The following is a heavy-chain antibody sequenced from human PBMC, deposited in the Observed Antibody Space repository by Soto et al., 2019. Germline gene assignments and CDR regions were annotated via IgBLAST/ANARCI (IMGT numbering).Heavy chain of an antibody. CDR3: ARGRLVAATSDPPYCYYGIDV. Sequence: GALRLSCATSGFTFSSYSMNWVRQAPGMGLEWVSSISSSSRYIYYADSVRGRFTISRDNAKNSLYLQIYSLRAEDTAVYYCARGRLVAATSDPPYCYYGIDVWGQGTPVTVSS. V-gene: IGHV3-21*01. CDR1: GFTFSSYS. D-gene: IGHD2-15*01. J-gene: IGHJ6*02. CDR2: ISSSSRYI.